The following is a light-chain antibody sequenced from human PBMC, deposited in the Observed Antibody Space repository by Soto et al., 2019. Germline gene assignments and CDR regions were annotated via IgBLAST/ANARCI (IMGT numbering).Light chain of an antibody. CDR1: QSVGIN. CDR3: QQRGSWPPLT. CDR2: DAS. V-gene: IGKV3-11*01. Sequence: EIVLTQSPATLSLSPGERGKLSCRASQSVGINLAWYQQKPGQAPRLLINDASNRATGIPARFSGSGSGTDFTLTIGSLEPEDLGTYYCQQRGSWPPLTFGGGTKVDIK. J-gene: IGKJ4*01.